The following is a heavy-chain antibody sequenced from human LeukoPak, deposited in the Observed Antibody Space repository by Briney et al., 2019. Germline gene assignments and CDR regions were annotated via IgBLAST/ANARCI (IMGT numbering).Heavy chain of an antibody. Sequence: SGPALVKPTQTLTLTCTFSGFSLSTSGMCVSWIRQPPGKALEWLARIDWDDDKYYSTSLKTRLTISKDTSKNQVVLTMTNMDPVDTATYYCARMRPLRGRELMGFDYWGQGTLVTVSS. CDR2: IDWDDDK. CDR1: GFSLSTSGMC. J-gene: IGHJ4*02. V-gene: IGHV2-70*11. CDR3: ARMRPLRGRELMGFDY. D-gene: IGHD1-26*01.